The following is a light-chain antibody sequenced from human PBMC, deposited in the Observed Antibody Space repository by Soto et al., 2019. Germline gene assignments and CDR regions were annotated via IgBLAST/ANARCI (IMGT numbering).Light chain of an antibody. J-gene: IGLJ2*01. Sequence: QAVLTQPPSVSVAPGQRVTISCTGSSSNIGAGYGVHWYIQLPGTAPKLLVYGDSNRPSGVPDRFSGSKSDTSASLAITGLQAEDEADYYCQSYDSSLSGVIFGGGTKLTVL. CDR2: GDS. V-gene: IGLV1-40*01. CDR1: SSNIGAGYG. CDR3: QSYDSSLSGVI.